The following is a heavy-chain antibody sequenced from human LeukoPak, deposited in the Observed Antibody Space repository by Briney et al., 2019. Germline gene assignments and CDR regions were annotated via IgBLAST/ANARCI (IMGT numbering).Heavy chain of an antibody. CDR1: GGSINSGAYY. J-gene: IGHJ4*02. CDR3: ARSLKNSYGYFDY. D-gene: IGHD5-18*01. Sequence: SETLSLTCTVSGGSINSGAYYWSWIRQHPGKGLEWIGYIYDSGTTYYNPSLKSRVTISRDTSKNQFSLKLSSVTAADTAVYYCARSLKNSYGYFDYWGQGTLVTVSS. V-gene: IGHV4-31*03. CDR2: IYDSGTT.